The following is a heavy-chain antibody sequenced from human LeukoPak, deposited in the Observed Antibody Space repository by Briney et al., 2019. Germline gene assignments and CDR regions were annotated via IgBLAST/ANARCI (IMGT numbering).Heavy chain of an antibody. CDR3: AKDRRERGYRITGDY. Sequence: PGGSLRLSCAASGFTFSSYGMTWVRQAPGKGLEWVAFIRYDGSNKYYADSVKGRFTISRDNSKNTLYLQMNSLRAEDTAVYYCAKDRRERGYRITGDYWGQGTLVTVSS. CDR1: GFTFSSYG. V-gene: IGHV3-30*02. J-gene: IGHJ4*02. D-gene: IGHD5-18*01. CDR2: IRYDGSNK.